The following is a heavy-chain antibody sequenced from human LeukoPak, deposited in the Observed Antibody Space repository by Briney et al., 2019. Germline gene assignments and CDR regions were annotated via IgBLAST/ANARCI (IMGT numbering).Heavy chain of an antibody. CDR1: GVSISSGHYF. V-gene: IGHV4-61*02. J-gene: IGHJ6*03. D-gene: IGHD3/OR15-3a*01. CDR2: IYTSGST. Sequence: PSETLSLTCTVSGVSISSGHYFWTWLRQPAGKGLEWIGRIYTSGSTNYNPSLKSRVTISLDTSKNQFSLNLNSVTAADTAMYYCARDMDFYMDVWGKGSTVTVSS. CDR3: ARDMDFYMDV.